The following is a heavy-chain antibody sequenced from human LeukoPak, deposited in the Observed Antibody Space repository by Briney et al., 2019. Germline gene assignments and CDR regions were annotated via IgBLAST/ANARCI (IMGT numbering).Heavy chain of an antibody. D-gene: IGHD1-26*01. Sequence: GGSLRLSCAASGFTFSSYWMNWVRQAPGKGLEWVSTIRGGGGSTYYADSVKGRFTISRDNSKNTLYLQVNSLRAEDTAVYYCAKGGKWDVTPFDYWGQGTLATVSS. V-gene: IGHV3-23*01. CDR1: GFTFSSYW. CDR3: AKGGKWDVTPFDY. J-gene: IGHJ4*02. CDR2: IRGGGGST.